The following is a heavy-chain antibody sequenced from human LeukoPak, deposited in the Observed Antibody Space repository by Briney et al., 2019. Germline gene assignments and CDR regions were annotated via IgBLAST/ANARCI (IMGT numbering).Heavy chain of an antibody. CDR3: ARDGCSYGFDP. CDR1: GFTFSSYA. Sequence: GGSLRLSCAASGFTFSSYAMHWVRQAPGKGLEWVAFIRHDGNNKYYADSVKGRFTISRDNSKNTLYLQMNSLRAEDTAVYYCARDGCSYGFDPWGQGTLVTVSS. D-gene: IGHD5-18*01. V-gene: IGHV3-30*02. J-gene: IGHJ5*02. CDR2: IRHDGNNK.